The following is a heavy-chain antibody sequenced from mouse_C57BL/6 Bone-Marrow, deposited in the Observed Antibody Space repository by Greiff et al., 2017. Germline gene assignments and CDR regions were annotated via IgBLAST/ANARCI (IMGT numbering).Heavy chain of an antibody. CDR1: GYTFTSYW. CDR2: IHPNSGST. Sequence: QVQLQQPGAELVKPGASVKLSCKASGYTFTSYWMHWVQQSPGQGLEWIGMIHPNSGSTNYNEKFKSKATLTVDKASSTAYMQLSSLTSEDSAVYYCARSGILYSYWYFDVWGTGTTVTVSS. V-gene: IGHV1-64*01. CDR3: ARSGILYSYWYFDV. D-gene: IGHD2-12*01. J-gene: IGHJ1*03.